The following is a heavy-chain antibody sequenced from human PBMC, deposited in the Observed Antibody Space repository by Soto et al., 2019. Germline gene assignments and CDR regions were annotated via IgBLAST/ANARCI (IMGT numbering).Heavy chain of an antibody. Sequence: SETLSLTCPVSGVSISSSSNYWVWLRQPPGKGLEWIGSVSYIGSAYCNPYLKGRVTISVDTSKKQFSMKLSSVTAADTAVSYWARQSITMVRGKYYFDYWDQGALVTVSS. CDR3: ARQSITMVRGKYYFDY. J-gene: IGHJ4*02. CDR1: GVSISSSSNY. D-gene: IGHD3-10*01. CDR2: VSYIGSA. V-gene: IGHV4-39*01.